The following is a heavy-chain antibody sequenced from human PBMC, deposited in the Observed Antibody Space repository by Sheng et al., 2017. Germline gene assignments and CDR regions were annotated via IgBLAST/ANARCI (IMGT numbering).Heavy chain of an antibody. CDR3: ATEGHYYDSSGYWEALY. D-gene: IGHD3-22*01. V-gene: IGHV3-48*03. CDR2: ISSSGNTR. Sequence: EVQLVESGGGLVQPGGSLRLSCAASGFTFSSYEMNWVRQAPGKGLEWVSYISSSGNTRYYADSVKGRFTISRDNAKNSLYLQMNSLRAEDTAVYYCATEGHYYDSSGYWEALYWGQGTLVTVSS. CDR1: GFTFSSYE. J-gene: IGHJ4*02.